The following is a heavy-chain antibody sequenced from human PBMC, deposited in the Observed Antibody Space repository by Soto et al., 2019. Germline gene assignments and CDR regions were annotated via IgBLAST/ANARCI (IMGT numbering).Heavy chain of an antibody. Sequence: GGSLRLSCAVSGFYFNNYGINWVRQPPGKGLEWVSSVSKSDYTYYSDSVRGRFTISRDNAKNSVSLQMNSLRAEDTAVYYCAREDSIIIPAVSDFWGQGTLVAVSS. V-gene: IGHV3-21*01. J-gene: IGHJ4*02. D-gene: IGHD2-2*01. CDR1: GFYFNNYG. CDR3: AREDSIIIPAVSDF. CDR2: VSKSDYT.